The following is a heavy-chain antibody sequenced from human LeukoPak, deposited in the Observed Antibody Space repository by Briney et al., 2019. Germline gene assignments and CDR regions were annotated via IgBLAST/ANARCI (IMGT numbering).Heavy chain of an antibody. V-gene: IGHV3-23*01. CDR1: GFTVSSNY. Sequence: GGSLRLSCAASGFTVSSNYMSWVRQAPGKGLEWVLGISASGGSSYYADSVKGRFTISRDNSKNTLYLQMDSLRAEDTAVYYCAKDRITGTPYYFDYWGQGTLVTVSS. D-gene: IGHD1-20*01. CDR3: AKDRITGTPYYFDY. CDR2: ISASGGSS. J-gene: IGHJ4*02.